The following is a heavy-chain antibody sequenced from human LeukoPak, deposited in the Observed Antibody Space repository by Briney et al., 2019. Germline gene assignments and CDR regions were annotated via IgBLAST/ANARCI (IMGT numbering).Heavy chain of an antibody. CDR1: GGSISSSSYY. CDR2: IYYSGST. Sequence: SETLSLTCIVSGGSISSSSYYWGWIRQPPGKGLEWIGSIYYSGSTYYNPSLKSRVTISVDTSKNQFSLKLSSVTAADAAVYYCARDMGRGGGNDYWGQGTLVTVSS. D-gene: IGHD3-16*01. CDR3: ARDMGRGGGNDY. V-gene: IGHV4-39*07. J-gene: IGHJ4*02.